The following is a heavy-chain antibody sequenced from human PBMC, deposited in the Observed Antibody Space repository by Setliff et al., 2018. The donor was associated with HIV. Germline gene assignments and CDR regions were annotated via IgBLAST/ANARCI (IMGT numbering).Heavy chain of an antibody. CDR2: INHSGST. CDR1: GGSFSGYY. V-gene: IGHV4-34*01. D-gene: IGHD4-17*01. J-gene: IGHJ4*02. CDR3: ARYDYGDFDY. Sequence: TSETLSLTCAVFGGSFSGYYWSWIRQPPGKGLEWIGEINHSGSTDYNPSLKSRVTISVDTSKNQFSLNLSSVTAADTAVYYCARYDYGDFDYWGQGTPVTVS.